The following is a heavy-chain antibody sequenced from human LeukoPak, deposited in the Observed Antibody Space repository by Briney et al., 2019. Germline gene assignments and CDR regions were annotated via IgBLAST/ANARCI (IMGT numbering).Heavy chain of an antibody. V-gene: IGHV1-3*01. CDR3: ARSRITIFGVVILYFDY. Sequence: ASVKVSCKASGYTFTSYAMHWVRQAPGQRLEWMGWINAGNGNTKYSQKFQGRVTITRDTSASTAYMALSSLRSEDTAVYYCARSRITIFGVVILYFDYWGQGTLVTVSS. CDR1: GYTFTSYA. D-gene: IGHD3-3*01. J-gene: IGHJ4*02. CDR2: INAGNGNT.